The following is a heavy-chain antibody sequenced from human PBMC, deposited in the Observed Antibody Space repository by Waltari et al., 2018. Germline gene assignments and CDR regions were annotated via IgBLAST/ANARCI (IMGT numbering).Heavy chain of an antibody. V-gene: IGHV3-30*18. Sequence: QVQLVESGGGVVQPGRSLRLSCAASGFTFSSYGMHWVRQAPGKGLEWVAVISYDGSNKNYADSVKGRFTISRDNSKNTLYLQMNSLRAEDTAVYYCAKDDSSGYYYYYYYYGMDVWGQGTTVTVSS. CDR1: GFTFSSYG. CDR2: ISYDGSNK. CDR3: AKDDSSGYYYYYYYYGMDV. J-gene: IGHJ6*02. D-gene: IGHD3-22*01.